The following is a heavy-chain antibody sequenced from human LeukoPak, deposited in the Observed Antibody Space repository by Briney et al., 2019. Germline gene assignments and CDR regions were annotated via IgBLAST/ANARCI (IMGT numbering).Heavy chain of an antibody. J-gene: IGHJ4*02. V-gene: IGHV1-8*01. Sequence: ASVKVSCKASGYTFTSYDINWVRQATGQGLEWMGWMNPNSGNTGYAQEFQGRVTMTRNTSISTAYMELSSLRSEDTAVYYCARDERAGAVALDYWGQGTLVTVSS. D-gene: IGHD6-19*01. CDR1: GYTFTSYD. CDR2: MNPNSGNT. CDR3: ARDERAGAVALDY.